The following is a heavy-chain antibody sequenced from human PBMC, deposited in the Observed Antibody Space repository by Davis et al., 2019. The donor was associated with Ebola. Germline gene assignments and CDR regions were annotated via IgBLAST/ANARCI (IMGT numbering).Heavy chain of an antibody. CDR2: ISSSSSYI. V-gene: IGHV3-21*01. CDR3: AMGIEYSSGWYNGGYYFDY. CDR1: GFTFSSYS. D-gene: IGHD6-19*01. J-gene: IGHJ4*02. Sequence: PGGSLRLSCAASGFTFSSYSMNWVRQAPGKGLEWVSSISSSSSYIYYADSVKGRFTISRDNAKNSLYLQMNSLRAEDTAVYYCAMGIEYSSGWYNGGYYFDYWGQGTLVTVSS.